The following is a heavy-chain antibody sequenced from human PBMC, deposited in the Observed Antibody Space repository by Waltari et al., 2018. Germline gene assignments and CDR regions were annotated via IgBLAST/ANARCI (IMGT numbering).Heavy chain of an antibody. V-gene: IGHV4-59*11. Sequence: QVQLQESGPGLVKPSETLSLTCTVPGGSISSHYWSWIRQPPGKGLEWIGYIYYSGSTNYNPSLKSRVTISVDTSKNQFSLKLSSVTAADTAVYYCARGSAVAARWGAFDIWGQGTMVTVSS. J-gene: IGHJ3*02. CDR3: ARGSAVAARWGAFDI. D-gene: IGHD6-19*01. CDR2: IYYSGST. CDR1: GGSISSHY.